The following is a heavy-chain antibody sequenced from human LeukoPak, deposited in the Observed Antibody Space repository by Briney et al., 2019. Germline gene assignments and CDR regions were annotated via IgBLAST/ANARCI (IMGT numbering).Heavy chain of an antibody. J-gene: IGHJ4*02. CDR2: IFWDDDK. CDR1: GFSLSTSGVS. D-gene: IGHD2-21*02. V-gene: IGHV2-5*02. Sequence: SGPTLVKPTQTLTLTCTFSGFSLSTSGVSVGWIRQPPGKALEWLALIFWDDDKRYSPSLKSRLTITKDTSKNQVVLTMTNMDPVDTATYYCAHLTYCGADCYSENWGQGTLVTVSS. CDR3: AHLTYCGADCYSEN.